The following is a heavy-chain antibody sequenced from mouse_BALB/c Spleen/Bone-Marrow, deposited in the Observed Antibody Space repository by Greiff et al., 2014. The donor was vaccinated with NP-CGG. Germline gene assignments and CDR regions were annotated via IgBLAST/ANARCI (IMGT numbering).Heavy chain of an antibody. CDR2: ISYSGST. Sequence: EVQLQQPGPGLVKPSQSLSLTCTVTGYSITSDYAWNWIRQFPGNKLEWMGYISYSGSTSYNPSLKSRISITRDTSKNQFFLQLNSVTTEDTATYYCARWRDYYGSSCYWYFDVWGAGTTVTVSS. CDR1: GYSITSDYA. V-gene: IGHV3-2*02. CDR3: ARWRDYYGSSCYWYFDV. J-gene: IGHJ1*01. D-gene: IGHD1-1*01.